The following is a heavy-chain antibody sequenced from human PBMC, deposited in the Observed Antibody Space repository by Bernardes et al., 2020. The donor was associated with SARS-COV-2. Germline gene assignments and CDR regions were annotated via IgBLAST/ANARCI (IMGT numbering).Heavy chain of an antibody. Sequence: ASVKVSCKASGYTFTSYGISWVRQAPGQGLEWMGWISAYNGNTNYAQKLQGRVTMTTDTSTSTAYMELRSLRSDDTAVYYCARGSRPSIAARPSRSLDYWGQGTLVTVSS. CDR3: ARGSRPSIAARPSRSLDY. V-gene: IGHV1-18*01. J-gene: IGHJ4*02. CDR1: GYTFTSYG. D-gene: IGHD6-6*01. CDR2: ISAYNGNT.